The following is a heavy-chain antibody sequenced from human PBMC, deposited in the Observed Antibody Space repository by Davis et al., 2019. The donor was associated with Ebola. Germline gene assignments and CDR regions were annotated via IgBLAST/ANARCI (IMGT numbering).Heavy chain of an antibody. V-gene: IGHV1-69*13. D-gene: IGHD4-17*01. CDR1: GGTFSSYA. J-gene: IGHJ5*02. CDR3: ARDYGDYANWFDP. Sequence: SVKVSCKASGGTFSSYAISWVRQAPGQGLEWMGGIIPIFGTANYAQKFQGRVTITADESTSTAYMELSSLRSEDTAVYYCARDYGDYANWFDPWGQGTLVTVSS. CDR2: IIPIFGTA.